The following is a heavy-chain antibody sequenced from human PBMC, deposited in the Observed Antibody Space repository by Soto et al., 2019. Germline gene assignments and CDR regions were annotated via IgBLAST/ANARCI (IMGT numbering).Heavy chain of an antibody. J-gene: IGHJ4*02. CDR1: GGSISSYY. CDR3: ARASGTGYFYYFDY. CDR2: IYYSGST. Sequence: SETLSLTCTVSGGSISSYYWSWIRQPPGKGLEWIGYIYYSGSTNYNPSLKSRVTISVDTSKNQFSLKLSSVTAADTAVYYCARASGTGYFYYFDYWGQGTLVTVSS. D-gene: IGHD3-9*01. V-gene: IGHV4-59*01.